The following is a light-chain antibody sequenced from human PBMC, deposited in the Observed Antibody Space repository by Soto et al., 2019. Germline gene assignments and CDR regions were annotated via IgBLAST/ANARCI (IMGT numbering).Light chain of an antibody. CDR1: SSDIGGYNY. J-gene: IGLJ1*01. Sequence: QSALTQPPSASGSPGQSVAISCTGTSSDIGGYNYVSWYQQHPGKAPKLMIYEVSKRPSGVPDRFPGSKSGNTASLTVSGLQADDEADYYCFSYAGRNNFVFGTGTKVTVL. CDR3: FSYAGRNNFV. V-gene: IGLV2-8*01. CDR2: EVS.